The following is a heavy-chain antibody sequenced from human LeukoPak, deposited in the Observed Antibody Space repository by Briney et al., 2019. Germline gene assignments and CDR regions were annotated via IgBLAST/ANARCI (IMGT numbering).Heavy chain of an antibody. D-gene: IGHD3-22*01. Sequence: PGGSLRLSCAASGFTFSSYGMHWVRQAPGKGLEWVAFIRYDGSNKYYADSVKGRFTISRDNSKNTLYLQMNSLRAEDTAVYYCAKANSSGYWPNGSDAFDIWGQGTMVTVSS. CDR3: AKANSSGYWPNGSDAFDI. CDR2: IRYDGSNK. CDR1: GFTFSSYG. J-gene: IGHJ3*02. V-gene: IGHV3-30*02.